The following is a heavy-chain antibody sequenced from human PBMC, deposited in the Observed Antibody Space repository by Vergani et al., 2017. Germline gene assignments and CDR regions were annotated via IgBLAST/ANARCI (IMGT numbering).Heavy chain of an antibody. V-gene: IGHV3-21*01. Sequence: EVQLVESGGGLVKPGGSLRLSCAASGFTFSSYSMNWVRQAPGKGLEWVSSISSSSSYIYYADSVKGRFTISRDNAKNSLYLQMNSLRAEDTAVYYCARESSSGWFQLSGWFDPWGQGTLVTVSS. CDR1: GFTFSSYS. CDR2: ISSSSSYI. D-gene: IGHD6-19*01. J-gene: IGHJ5*02. CDR3: ARESSSGWFQLSGWFDP.